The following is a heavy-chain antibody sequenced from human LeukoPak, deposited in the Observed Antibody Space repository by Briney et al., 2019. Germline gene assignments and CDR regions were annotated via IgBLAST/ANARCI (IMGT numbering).Heavy chain of an antibody. CDR3: ARDSDCSSTSCYTGMDV. CDR1: GYTFTGYY. V-gene: IGHV1-2*02. D-gene: IGHD2-2*02. CDR2: INPNSGGT. Sequence: ASVKVSCKASGYTFTGYYLHWVRQAPGQGLEWMGWINPNSGGTNYAQKFQGRVTMTRDTSISTAYMELSRLRSDDTAVYYCARDSDCSSTSCYTGMDVWGQGTTVTVSS. J-gene: IGHJ6*02.